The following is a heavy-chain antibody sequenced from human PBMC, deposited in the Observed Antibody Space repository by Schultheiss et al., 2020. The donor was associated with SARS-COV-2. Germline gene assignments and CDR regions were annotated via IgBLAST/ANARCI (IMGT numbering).Heavy chain of an antibody. V-gene: IGHV1-2*02. D-gene: IGHD3-22*01. CDR1: GYTFTGYY. CDR2: INPNSGGT. J-gene: IGHJ5*02. CDR3: ARDYYYDSSGYLAFDP. Sequence: ASMKVSCKASGYTFTGYYMHWVRQAPGQGLEWMGWINPNSGGTNYAQKFQGRVTMTRDTSISTAYMELSRLRSDDTAVYYCARDYYYDSSGYLAFDPWGQGTLVTVSS.